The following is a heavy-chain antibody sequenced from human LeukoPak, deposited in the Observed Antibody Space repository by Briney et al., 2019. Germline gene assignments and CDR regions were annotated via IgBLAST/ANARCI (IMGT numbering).Heavy chain of an antibody. Sequence: PGGTLRLSCAASGFTFSNYAMIWVRQAPGKGLEWVSGISVSGANTYYADSVKGRFTISRDNSKNTLYLQMSSLRAVDTAVYYCAKSGYNRFDYWGQGTLVTVSS. CDR3: AKSGYNRFDY. J-gene: IGHJ4*02. V-gene: IGHV3-23*01. D-gene: IGHD5-24*01. CDR2: ISVSGANT. CDR1: GFTFSNYA.